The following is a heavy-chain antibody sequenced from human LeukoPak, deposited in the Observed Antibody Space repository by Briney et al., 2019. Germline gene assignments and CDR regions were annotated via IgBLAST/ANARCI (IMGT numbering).Heavy chain of an antibody. CDR3: AREVQVSGSFDY. CDR1: GGSISSYY. D-gene: IGHD1-26*01. Sequence: SETLSLTCTVSGGSISSYYRSWIRQPPGKGLEWIGYIYYSGSTNYNPSLKSRVTISVDTSKNQFSLKLSSVTAADTAVYYCAREVQVSGSFDYWGQGTLVTVSS. CDR2: IYYSGST. V-gene: IGHV4-59*01. J-gene: IGHJ4*02.